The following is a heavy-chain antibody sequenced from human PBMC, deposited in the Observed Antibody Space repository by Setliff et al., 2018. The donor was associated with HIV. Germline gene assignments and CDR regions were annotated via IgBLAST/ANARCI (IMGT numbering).Heavy chain of an antibody. CDR1: GFTLSTFS. CDR3: VKDRRYSSGPQSYFDN. Sequence: PGGSLRLSCAVSGFTLSTFSMSWVRQAPGRGLEWVSAISSKDGSTYYADSVKGRFSISRDNSDNTVHVEMNSLRPDDTAMYYCVKDRRYSSGPQSYFDNWGQGTLVTVSS. V-gene: IGHV3-23*01. CDR2: ISSKDGST. D-gene: IGHD6-19*01. J-gene: IGHJ4*02.